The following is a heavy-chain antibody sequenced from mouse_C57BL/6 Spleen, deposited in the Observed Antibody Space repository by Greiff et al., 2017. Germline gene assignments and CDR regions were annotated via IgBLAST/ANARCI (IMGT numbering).Heavy chain of an antibody. CDR2: IYPRSGNT. D-gene: IGHD1-1*01. Sequence: VQLQQSGAELARPGASVKLSCKASGYTFTSYGISWVKQRTGQGLEWIGEIYPRSGNTYYNEKFKGKATLTADKSSSTAYMELRSLTSEDSAVYFCARTGYYGSSYVWAYWGQGTLVTVSA. V-gene: IGHV1-81*01. CDR3: ARTGYYGSSYVWAY. CDR1: GYTFTSYG. J-gene: IGHJ3*01.